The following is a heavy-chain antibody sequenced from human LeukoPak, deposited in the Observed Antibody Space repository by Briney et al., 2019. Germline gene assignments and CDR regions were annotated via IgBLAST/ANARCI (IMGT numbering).Heavy chain of an antibody. V-gene: IGHV1-69*13. Sequence: SVKVSCNASGGTFSSYAISWVRQAPGQGLEWMGGIIPIFGTANYAQKFQGRVTITADESTSTAYMELSSLRSEDTAVYYCASDLERDGYNMPETPWGQGTLVTVSS. D-gene: IGHD5-24*01. CDR3: ASDLERDGYNMPETP. CDR2: IIPIFGTA. J-gene: IGHJ5*02. CDR1: GGTFSSYA.